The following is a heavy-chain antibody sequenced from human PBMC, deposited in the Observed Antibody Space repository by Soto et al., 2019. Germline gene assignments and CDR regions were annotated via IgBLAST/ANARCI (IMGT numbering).Heavy chain of an antibody. CDR1: GGTFSSYA. Sequence: QVQLVQSGAEVKKPGSSVKVSCKASGGTFSSYAISWVRQAPGQGLEWMGGIIPIFGTANYAQKFQGRVTITADESTSKAYMELSSLRSEDTAVYYCARDVAGIVATISVGNWFDPWGQGTLVTVSS. D-gene: IGHD5-12*01. CDR3: ARDVAGIVATISVGNWFDP. V-gene: IGHV1-69*01. CDR2: IIPIFGTA. J-gene: IGHJ5*02.